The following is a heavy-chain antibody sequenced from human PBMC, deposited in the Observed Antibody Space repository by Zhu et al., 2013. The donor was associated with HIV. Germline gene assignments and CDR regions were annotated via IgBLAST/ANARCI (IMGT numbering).Heavy chain of an antibody. V-gene: IGHV1-58*01. CDR3: ARGGGSNDYGDYVSGY. CDR2: IVVGSGNT. CDR1: GFTFTSSA. Sequence: QMQLVQSGPEVKKPGTSVKVSCKASGFTFTSSAVQWVRQARGQRLEWIGWIVVGSGNTNYAQKLQGRVTMTTDTSTSTAYMELRSLRSDDTAVYYCARGGGSNDYGDYVSGYWGQGTLVTVSS. D-gene: IGHD4-17*01. J-gene: IGHJ4*02.